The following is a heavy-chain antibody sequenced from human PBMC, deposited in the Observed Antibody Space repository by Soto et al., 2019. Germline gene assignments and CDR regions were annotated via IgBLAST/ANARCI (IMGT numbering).Heavy chain of an antibody. CDR1: GYTFTSYG. CDR2: ISAYNGNT. J-gene: IGHJ4*02. D-gene: IGHD3-22*01. CDR3: AKGRYYYDSSGLDY. Sequence: ASVKVSCKASGYTFTSYGISWVRQAPGQGLEWMGWISAYNGNTNYAQKLQGRVTMTTDTSTSTAYMELRSLRAEDTAVYYCAKGRYYYDSSGLDYWGQGTLVTVSS. V-gene: IGHV1-18*04.